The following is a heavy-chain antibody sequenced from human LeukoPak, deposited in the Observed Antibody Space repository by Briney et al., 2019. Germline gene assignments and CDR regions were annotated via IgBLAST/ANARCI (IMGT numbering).Heavy chain of an antibody. Sequence: PGGSLRLSCAASGFTVSSNYMSWVRQAPGKGLEWVSVIYSGGSTYYADSVKGRFTVSRDNSKNTLYLQMNSLRAEDTAVYYCARDLAPGGDYVFDYWGQGTLVTVSS. CDR1: GFTVSSNY. J-gene: IGHJ4*02. CDR2: IYSGGST. V-gene: IGHV3-66*01. CDR3: ARDLAPGGDYVFDY. D-gene: IGHD2-21*02.